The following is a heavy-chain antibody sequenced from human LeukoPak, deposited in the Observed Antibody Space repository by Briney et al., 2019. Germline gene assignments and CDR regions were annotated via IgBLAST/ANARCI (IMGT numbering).Heavy chain of an antibody. J-gene: IGHJ4*02. CDR1: GGHIDSVY. CDR3: ASGAGWLIDY. CDR2: IDNSGST. Sequence: PSETLSHTCSVSGGHIDSVYWNWIRQPPGKGLEWIGYIDNSGSTKYNPSLQSRITMSRDTSKKQFSLKLTSVTAADTAMYYCASGAGWLIDYWGQGTLVSVSS. V-gene: IGHV4-4*08. D-gene: IGHD6-19*01.